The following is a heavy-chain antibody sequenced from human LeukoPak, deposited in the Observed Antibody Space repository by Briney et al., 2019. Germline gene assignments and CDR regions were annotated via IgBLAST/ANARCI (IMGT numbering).Heavy chain of an antibody. CDR2: ITRIGQNT. V-gene: IGHV3-23*01. J-gene: IGHJ3*01. Sequence: GGSLRLSCAASGFPFGDVAMTWGSPGPGGGLQWVLTITRIGQNTSYADSVKGRFTIPRDDYRGTLYLQINILQTEETAMYYCVKDDYCSMPGWVIDALVLWGQGTVVTVSS. CDR3: VKDDYCSMPGWVIDALVL. D-gene: IGHD4-11*01. CDR1: GFPFGDVA.